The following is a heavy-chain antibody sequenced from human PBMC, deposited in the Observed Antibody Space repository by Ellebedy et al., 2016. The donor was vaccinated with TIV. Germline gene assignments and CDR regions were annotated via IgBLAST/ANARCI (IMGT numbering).Heavy chain of an antibody. Sequence: GGSLRLSCAASGFSFRSYWMSWVRQAPGKGLEWVANIYQDGSDQYYVDSVKGRLTISRANANKSLFLQMNSLRVEDTAVYYCARRGSYGDYAVQVNSWFDTWGQGTLVTVSS. CDR3: ARRGSYGDYAVQVNSWFDT. CDR2: IYQDGSDQ. CDR1: GFSFRSYW. D-gene: IGHD4-17*01. J-gene: IGHJ5*02. V-gene: IGHV3-7*01.